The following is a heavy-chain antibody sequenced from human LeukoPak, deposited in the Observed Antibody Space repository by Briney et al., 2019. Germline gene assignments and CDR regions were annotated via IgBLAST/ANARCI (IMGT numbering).Heavy chain of an antibody. CDR2: ISGYNGNR. V-gene: IGHV1-18*04. J-gene: IGHJ4*02. Sequence: ASVKVSCKASGFTFVNFGITWVRQAPGQGLEWMGWISGYNGNRKIAQNFQGRVTLTTDISTGTAYMELGSLRSDDTAVYFCARVPTVFGVDPEQNHFDRWGQGTLVIVSA. CDR1: GFTFVNFG. D-gene: IGHD3-3*01. CDR3: ARVPTVFGVDPEQNHFDR.